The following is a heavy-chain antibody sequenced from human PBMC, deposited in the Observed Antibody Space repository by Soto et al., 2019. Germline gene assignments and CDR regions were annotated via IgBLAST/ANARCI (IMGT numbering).Heavy chain of an antibody. D-gene: IGHD5-18*01. CDR2: ISSSSNTI. J-gene: IGHJ4*02. Sequence: GGSLRLSCAGSGFTFSSYSMNWVRQAPGKGLEWVSYISSSSNTIYYADSVKGRFTISRDNAKNSLFLQMNSLRAEDTAVYYCVRLRGYSYGYADYWGQGTLVTVSS. CDR3: VRLRGYSYGYADY. V-gene: IGHV3-48*01. CDR1: GFTFSSYS.